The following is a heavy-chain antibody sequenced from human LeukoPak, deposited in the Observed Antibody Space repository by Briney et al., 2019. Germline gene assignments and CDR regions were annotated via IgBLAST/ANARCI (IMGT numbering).Heavy chain of an antibody. D-gene: IGHD4-11*01. CDR1: GGSISSYY. CDR2: IYYSGST. CDR3: ARLRGNYFPDY. V-gene: IGHV4-59*01. J-gene: IGHJ4*02. Sequence: SETLSLTCTVSGGSISSYYWSWIRQPAGKGLEWIGYIYYSGSTNYNPSLKSRIAILVDTPKNQFSLKLSSVTAADTAVYYCARLRGNYFPDYWGQGTLVTVSS.